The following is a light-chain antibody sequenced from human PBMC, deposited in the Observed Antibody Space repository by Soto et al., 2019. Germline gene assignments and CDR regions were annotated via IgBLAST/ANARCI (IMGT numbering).Light chain of an antibody. CDR3: QQYGSSPQT. Sequence: EIVLTQSPATLSVSPGDRVTLSCRASQSVDINLAWYQQKAGQAPRLLIYDASNRATGIPARFSGSGSGTDFTLTISRLEPEDFAVYYCQQYGSSPQTFGQGTKVDIK. CDR1: QSVDIN. V-gene: IGKV3-20*01. CDR2: DAS. J-gene: IGKJ1*01.